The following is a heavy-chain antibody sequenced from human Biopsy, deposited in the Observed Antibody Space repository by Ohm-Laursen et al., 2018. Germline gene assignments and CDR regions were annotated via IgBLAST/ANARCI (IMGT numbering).Heavy chain of an antibody. Sequence: GTLSLTYIVSGGSFTGHYWTWIRQPPGKGLEWIGHISHTGYTSYKSSLKSRVTISLDTSRKHFSLRLTSLAAADTAVYYCARGSNEYVVLYFPHWGQGTLVTVSS. CDR2: ISHTGYT. CDR3: ARGSNEYVVLYFPH. V-gene: IGHV4-59*11. D-gene: IGHD3-16*01. J-gene: IGHJ1*01. CDR1: GGSFTGHY.